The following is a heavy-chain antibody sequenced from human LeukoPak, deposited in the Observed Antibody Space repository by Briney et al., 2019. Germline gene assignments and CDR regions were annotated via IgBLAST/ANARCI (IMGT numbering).Heavy chain of an antibody. CDR2: LNPNSGGT. CDR3: ARDPRYGSGSYFRFGYYYYYMDV. J-gene: IGHJ6*03. V-gene: IGHV1-2*02. Sequence: GASVKVSCKASGYTFTGYYMHWVRQAPGHGLEWMGWLNPNSGGTDYAQRFQGRVTMTRDTSISTAYMELSRLRSDDTAVYYCARDPRYGSGSYFRFGYYYYYMDVWGKGTTVTVSS. D-gene: IGHD3-10*01. CDR1: GYTFTGYY.